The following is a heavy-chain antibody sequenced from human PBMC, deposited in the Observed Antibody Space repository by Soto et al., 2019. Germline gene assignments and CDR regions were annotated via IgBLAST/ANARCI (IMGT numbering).Heavy chain of an antibody. Sequence: PGGSLRLSCAASGFTVSNHFMNWVRQAPGKGLEWVSYISSSGSTIYYADSVKGRFTISRDNAKNSLYLQMNSLRAEDTAVYYCAKDSSSWPYYFDYWGQGTLVTVSS. J-gene: IGHJ4*02. CDR1: GFTVSNHF. V-gene: IGHV3-48*04. CDR2: ISSSGSTI. CDR3: AKDSSSWPYYFDY. D-gene: IGHD6-13*01.